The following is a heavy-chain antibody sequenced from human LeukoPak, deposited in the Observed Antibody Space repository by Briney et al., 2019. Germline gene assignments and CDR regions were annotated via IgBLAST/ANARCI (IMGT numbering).Heavy chain of an antibody. CDR3: AKDPSYSSQSIDY. V-gene: IGHV3-11*04. D-gene: IGHD6-13*01. Sequence: GGSLRLSCAASGFTFSDYYMSWIRQAPGKGLEWVSYISSSGSTIYYADSVKGRFTISRDNAKNSLYLQMNSLRAEDTAVYYCAKDPSYSSQSIDYWGQGTLVTVSS. CDR1: GFTFSDYY. CDR2: ISSSGSTI. J-gene: IGHJ4*02.